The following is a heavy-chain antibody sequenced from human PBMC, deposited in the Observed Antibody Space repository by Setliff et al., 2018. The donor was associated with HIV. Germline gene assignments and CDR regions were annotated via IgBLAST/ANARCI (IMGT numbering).Heavy chain of an antibody. CDR3: ARGRLLWSGSYYYYYMDV. J-gene: IGHJ6*03. Sequence: ASVKVSCKASGYTFTGYYLHWVRQAPGQGLEWMGWISAYNGNTNYAQKLQGRVTMTTDTSTSTAYMELRSLRSDDTAVYYCARGRLLWSGSYYYYYMDVWGKGTTVTAP. CDR2: ISAYNGNT. V-gene: IGHV1-18*04. D-gene: IGHD3-10*01. CDR1: GYTFTGYY.